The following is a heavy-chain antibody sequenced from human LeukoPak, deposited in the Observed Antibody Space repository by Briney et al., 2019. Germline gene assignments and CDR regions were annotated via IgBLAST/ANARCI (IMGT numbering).Heavy chain of an antibody. CDR2: IIPIFGIA. D-gene: IGHD2-21*02. Sequence: SVKVSCKASGCTFSNYASNWVRQATGQGLEWMGRIIPIFGIANYAQKFQGRVTITADKSTSTAYIELSSLSSEDTAVYYCARAGAYCGGDCYQYYFDYWGQGTLVTVSS. J-gene: IGHJ4*02. CDR1: GCTFSNYA. CDR3: ARAGAYCGGDCYQYYFDY. V-gene: IGHV1-69*04.